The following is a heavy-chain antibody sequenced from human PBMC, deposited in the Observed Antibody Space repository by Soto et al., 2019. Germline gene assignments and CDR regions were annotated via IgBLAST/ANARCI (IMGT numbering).Heavy chain of an antibody. D-gene: IGHD6-19*01. Sequence: GGSLRLSCAASGFTFSNAWMNWVRQAPGKGLEWVGRIKSKTDGGTTDYAAPVKGRFTISRDDSKNTLYLQMNSLKTEDTAVYYCTTAAGQGYYYYGMDVWGQGTTVTVSS. V-gene: IGHV3-15*07. J-gene: IGHJ6*02. CDR3: TTAAGQGYYYYGMDV. CDR1: GFTFSNAW. CDR2: IKSKTDGGTT.